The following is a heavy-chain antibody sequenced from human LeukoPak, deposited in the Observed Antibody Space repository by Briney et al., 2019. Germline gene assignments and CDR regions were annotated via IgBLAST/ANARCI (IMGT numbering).Heavy chain of an antibody. CDR2: ISGSGGST. CDR3: AKDPHYYDYVWGSYPNPWFKTPDDAFDI. Sequence: GGSLRLSCAASGFTFSSYAMSWVRQAPGKGLEWVSAISGSGGSTYYADSVKGRFTISRDNSKNTLYLQMNSLRAEDTAVYYCAKDPHYYDYVWGSYPNPWFKTPDDAFDIWGQGTMVTVSS. V-gene: IGHV3-23*01. CDR1: GFTFSSYA. J-gene: IGHJ3*02. D-gene: IGHD3-16*02.